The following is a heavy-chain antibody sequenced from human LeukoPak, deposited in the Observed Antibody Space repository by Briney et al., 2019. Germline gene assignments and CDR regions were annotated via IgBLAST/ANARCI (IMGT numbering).Heavy chain of an antibody. CDR1: GGSFSGYY. Sequence: SETLSLTCAVYGGSFSGYYWSWIRQPPGKGLEWIGEISHSGSTNYNPSLKSRVTISVDTSKNQFSLKLSSVTAADTAVYYCARVEIEASGYVVDYWGQGTLVTVSP. V-gene: IGHV4-34*01. D-gene: IGHD6-25*01. CDR2: ISHSGST. CDR3: ARVEIEASGYVVDY. J-gene: IGHJ4*02.